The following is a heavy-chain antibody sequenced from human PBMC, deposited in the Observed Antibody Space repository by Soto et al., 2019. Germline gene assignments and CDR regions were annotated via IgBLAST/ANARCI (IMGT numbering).Heavy chain of an antibody. D-gene: IGHD3-22*01. CDR3: AGTYYYDSCGYSFYGMDV. V-gene: IGHV5-10-1*01. CDR1: GYSFTSYW. J-gene: IGHJ6*02. Sequence: PGESLKISCKGSGYSFTSYWISWVRQMPGKGLEWMGRIDPSDSYTNYSPSFQGHVTISADKSISTAYLQWSSLKASDTAMYYCAGTYYYDSCGYSFYGMDVWGQGTTVTVSS. CDR2: IDPSDSYT.